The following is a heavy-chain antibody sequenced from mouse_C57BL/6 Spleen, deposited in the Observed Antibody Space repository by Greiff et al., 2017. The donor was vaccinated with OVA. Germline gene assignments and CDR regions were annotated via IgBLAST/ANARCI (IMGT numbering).Heavy chain of an antibody. D-gene: IGHD2-13*01. V-gene: IGHV7-3*01. CDR2: IRNKANGYTT. CDR1: GFTFTDYY. J-gene: IGHJ4*01. Sequence: EVMLVESGGGLVQPGGSLSLSCAASGFTFTDYYMSWVRQPPGKALEWLGFIRNKANGYTTEYSASVKGRFTISRDNSKCILYLQMNALRAEDSATYYCASAPIYYGDGVLYYYAMDYWGQGTSVTVSS. CDR3: ASAPIYYGDGVLYYYAMDY.